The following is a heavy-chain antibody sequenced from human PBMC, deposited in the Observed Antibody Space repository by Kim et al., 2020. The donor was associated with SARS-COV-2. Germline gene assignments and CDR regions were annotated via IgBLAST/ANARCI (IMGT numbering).Heavy chain of an antibody. Sequence: ASVKVSCKVSGYTLTELSMHWVRQAPGKGLEWMGGFDPEDGETIYAQKFQGRVTMNEDTSTDTAYMELSSLRSEDTAVYYCATGSITIFGVVPRYGMDVWGQGTTVTVSS. V-gene: IGHV1-24*01. J-gene: IGHJ6*02. CDR2: FDPEDGET. CDR3: ATGSITIFGVVPRYGMDV. D-gene: IGHD3-3*01. CDR1: GYTLTELS.